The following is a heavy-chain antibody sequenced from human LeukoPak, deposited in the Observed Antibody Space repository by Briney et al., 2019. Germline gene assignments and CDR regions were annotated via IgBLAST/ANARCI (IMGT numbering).Heavy chain of an antibody. J-gene: IGHJ4*02. CDR2: ISGSGGST. CDR3: AKVRYYGWSCFDY. CDR1: GFTFTNYA. V-gene: IGHV3-23*01. Sequence: GGSLRLSCAASGFTFTNYAMSGVRHAPGKGLEWVSAISGSGGSTYYADSVKGRFTISRDNSKNTLYLQMNSLRAEDTAVYYCAKVRYYGWSCFDYWGQGTLVTVSS. D-gene: IGHD3-9*01.